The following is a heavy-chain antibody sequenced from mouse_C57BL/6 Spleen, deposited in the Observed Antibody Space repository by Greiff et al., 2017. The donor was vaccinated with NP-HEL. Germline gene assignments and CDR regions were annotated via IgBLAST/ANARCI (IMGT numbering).Heavy chain of an antibody. J-gene: IGHJ4*01. D-gene: IGHD2-3*01. V-gene: IGHV14-2*01. Sequence: VQLQQSGAELVKPGASVKLSCTASGFTIKDYYMHWVKQRTEQGLEWIGRIDPEDGETNYAPKFQGKATITADTSSNTAYLQLSSLTSEDTAVYYCARSDGYSFYYYSMDFWGQGTSVTVSS. CDR1: GFTIKDYY. CDR2: IDPEDGET. CDR3: ARSDGYSFYYYSMDF.